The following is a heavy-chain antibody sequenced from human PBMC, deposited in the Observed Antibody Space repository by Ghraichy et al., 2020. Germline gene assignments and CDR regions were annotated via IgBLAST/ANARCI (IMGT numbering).Heavy chain of an antibody. Sequence: GGSLRLSCAASGFTFSTSAMHWVRQAPGKGFEYVAAITPDGGSTYYVDAVRGRFTISRDNSKSTLYLQMGNLRAEDMAVYYCARDLGDYYGSRSDYNDVWGKGTTVTVSS. V-gene: IGHV3-64*02. J-gene: IGHJ6*04. D-gene: IGHD3-10*01. CDR1: GFTFSTSA. CDR2: ITPDGGST. CDR3: ARDLGDYYGSRSDYNDV.